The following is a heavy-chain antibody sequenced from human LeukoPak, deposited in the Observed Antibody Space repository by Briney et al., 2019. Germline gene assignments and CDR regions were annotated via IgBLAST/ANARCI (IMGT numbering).Heavy chain of an antibody. CDR2: ISWNSGSI. V-gene: IGHV3-9*01. CDR3: AMANSCGDPLDY. D-gene: IGHD4-23*01. CDR1: GFTFDDYA. J-gene: IGHJ4*02. Sequence: GRSLRLSCAASGFTFDDYAMHWVRQAPGKGLEWVSGISWNSGSIGYADSVKGRFTISRDNAKNSLYLQMNSLRAEDTALYYCAMANSCGDPLDYWGQGTLVTVSS.